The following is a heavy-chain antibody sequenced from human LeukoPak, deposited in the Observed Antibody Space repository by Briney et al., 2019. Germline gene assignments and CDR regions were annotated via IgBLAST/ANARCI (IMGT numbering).Heavy chain of an antibody. CDR3: ARGLYVEGAFDI. CDR2: IYYSGST. D-gene: IGHD5/OR15-5a*01. V-gene: IGHV4-39*01. J-gene: IGHJ3*02. Sequence: SETLSLTCTVSGGSISSSSYYWGWIRQPPGKGLEWIGSIYYSGSTYYNPSLKSRVTISVDTSKNQFSLKLSSVTAADTAVYYCARGLYVEGAFDIWGQGTMVTVSS. CDR1: GGSISSSSYY.